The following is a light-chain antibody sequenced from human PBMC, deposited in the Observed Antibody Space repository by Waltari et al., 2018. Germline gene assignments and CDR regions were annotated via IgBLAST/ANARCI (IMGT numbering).Light chain of an antibody. J-gene: IGKJ2*01. CDR2: GAS. CDR3: QQYGRSPRYT. CDR1: QSVSSNY. Sequence: EIVLTQSPGTLSLSPGERATLSCRATQSVSSNYLAWYQQKPGQAPRLLIYGASSRATGIPDRFSGSGSGTDFTLSISRLEPEDFAVYYCQQYGRSPRYTFGQGTKVEIK. V-gene: IGKV3-20*01.